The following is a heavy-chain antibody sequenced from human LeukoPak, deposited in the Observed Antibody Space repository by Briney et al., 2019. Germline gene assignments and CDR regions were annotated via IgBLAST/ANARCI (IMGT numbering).Heavy chain of an antibody. Sequence: VKVFCKASGYTLTNYGLTWVRQAPGEGFEWMGRISTYNGSTIYAQKFQDRLTVTTDTSTSTAYMELRSLRSDDTAVYYCAREYCTDTSCYGPDYWGQGTLVTVSS. CDR2: ISTYNGST. J-gene: IGHJ4*02. D-gene: IGHD2-2*01. CDR3: AREYCTDTSCYGPDY. V-gene: IGHV1-18*01. CDR1: GYTLTNYG.